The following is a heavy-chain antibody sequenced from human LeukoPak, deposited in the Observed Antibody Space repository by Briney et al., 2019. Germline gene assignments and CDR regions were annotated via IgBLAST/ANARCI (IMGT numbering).Heavy chain of an antibody. CDR1: GYTFTGYY. V-gene: IGHV1-2*04. D-gene: IGHD3-10*01. J-gene: IGHJ6*02. CDR3: ARGEGYYYGSGSYYLFPRYYYYGMDV. Sequence: ASVKASCKASGYTFTGYYMHWVRQAPGQGLEWMGWINPNSGGTNYAQKFQGWVTMTRDTSISTAYMELSRLRSDDTAVYYCARGEGYYYGSGSYYLFPRYYYYGMDVWGQGTTVTVSS. CDR2: INPNSGGT.